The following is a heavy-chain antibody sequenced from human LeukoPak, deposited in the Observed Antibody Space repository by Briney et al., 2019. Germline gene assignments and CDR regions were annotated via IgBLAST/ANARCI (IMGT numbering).Heavy chain of an antibody. CDR2: SYFTGNP. Sequence: SETLSLTGIVSGSISSYYWTWIRQPPGKGLEWIGHSYFTGNPNYNPSLKGRVTISVDPPKNQFSLKLTSVTAADTAVYYCAGLRSTVAWASFDYWGQGILVTVSS. CDR3: AGLRSTVAWASFDY. J-gene: IGHJ4*02. CDR1: GSISSYY. V-gene: IGHV4-59*08. D-gene: IGHD4-23*01.